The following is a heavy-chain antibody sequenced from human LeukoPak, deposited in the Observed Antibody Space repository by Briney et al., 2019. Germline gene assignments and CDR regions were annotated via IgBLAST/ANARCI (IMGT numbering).Heavy chain of an antibody. D-gene: IGHD3-10*01. J-gene: IGHJ4*02. CDR2: IYTSGST. V-gene: IGHV4-4*07. CDR3: ARDWMAYGSGSFGY. CDR1: GGSISSYY. Sequence: SETLSLTCTVSGGSISSYYWSWIRQPAGKGLEWIGRIYTSGSTSYNPSLKSRVTMSVDTSKNQFSLKLSSVTAADTAVYYCARDWMAYGSGSFGYWGQGTLVTVSS.